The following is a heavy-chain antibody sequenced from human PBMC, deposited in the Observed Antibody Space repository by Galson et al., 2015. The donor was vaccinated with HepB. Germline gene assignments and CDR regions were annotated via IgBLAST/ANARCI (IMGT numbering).Heavy chain of an antibody. Sequence: SVKVSCKASGYTFTSYGISWVRQAPGQGLEWMGWISAYNGNTNYAQKLQGRVTMTTDTSTSTAYMELRSLRSDDTAVYYCARRPLLWFGGFEDANYYYYGMDVWGQGTTVTVSS. CDR2: ISAYNGNT. D-gene: IGHD3-10*01. J-gene: IGHJ6*02. CDR1: GYTFTSYG. V-gene: IGHV1-18*04. CDR3: ARRPLLWFGGFEDANYYYYGMDV.